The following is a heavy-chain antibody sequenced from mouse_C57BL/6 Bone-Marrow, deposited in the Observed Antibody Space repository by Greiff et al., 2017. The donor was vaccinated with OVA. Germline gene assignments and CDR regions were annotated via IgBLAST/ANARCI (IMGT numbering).Heavy chain of an antibody. CDR2: ISSGGDYI. Sequence: EVNVVESGEGLVKPGGSLKLSCAASGFTFSSYAMSWVRQTPEKRLEWVAYISSGGDYIYYADTVKGRFTISRDNARNTLYLQMSSLKSEDTAMYYCTRDYYYGSSPAWFAYWGQGTLVTVSA. CDR1: GFTFSSYA. CDR3: TRDYYYGSSPAWFAY. V-gene: IGHV5-9-1*02. D-gene: IGHD1-1*01. J-gene: IGHJ3*01.